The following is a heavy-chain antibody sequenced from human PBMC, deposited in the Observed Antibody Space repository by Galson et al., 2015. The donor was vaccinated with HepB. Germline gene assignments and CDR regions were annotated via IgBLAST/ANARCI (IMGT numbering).Heavy chain of an antibody. D-gene: IGHD6-13*01. CDR2: IYYSGST. CDR1: GGSISSSSYY. Sequence: ETLSLTCTVSGGSISSSSYYWGWIRQPPGKGLEWIGSIYYSGSTYYNPSLKSRVTISVDTSKNQFSLKLSSVTAADTAVYYCARQEQPRENWFDPWGQGTLVTVSS. CDR3: ARQEQPRENWFDP. J-gene: IGHJ5*02. V-gene: IGHV4-39*01.